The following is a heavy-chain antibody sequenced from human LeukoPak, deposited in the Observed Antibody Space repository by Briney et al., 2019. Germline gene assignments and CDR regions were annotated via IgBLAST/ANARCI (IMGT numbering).Heavy chain of an antibody. CDR1: GGSLSSYY. V-gene: IGHV4-59*01. CDR3: ARDYYGSGSLIDY. CDR2: IYYSGST. D-gene: IGHD3-10*01. J-gene: IGHJ4*02. Sequence: SETLSLTFTVSGGSLSSYYWSWIRQPPGKGLEWIGYIYYSGSTSYNPSLGSRVTISVDTSKNQFSLRLSSVTAADTAVYYCARDYYGSGSLIDYWGQGTLVTVPS.